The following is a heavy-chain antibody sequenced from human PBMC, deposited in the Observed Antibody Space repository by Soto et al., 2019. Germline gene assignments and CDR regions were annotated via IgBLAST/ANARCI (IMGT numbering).Heavy chain of an antibody. V-gene: IGHV4-31*03. CDR3: ARDLAIAAADLYDYGMDV. Sequence: QVQLQESGPGLVKPSQTLSLTCTVSGGSISSGDYYWSWIRQHPGKGLEWLGYLYYSGSTYYNPSLKSRVTIAVDTSKNQLYLKLSSVTAADTAVYYCARDLAIAAADLYDYGMDVWGQGNTVTVSS. J-gene: IGHJ6*02. D-gene: IGHD6-13*01. CDR1: GGSISSGDYY. CDR2: LYYSGST.